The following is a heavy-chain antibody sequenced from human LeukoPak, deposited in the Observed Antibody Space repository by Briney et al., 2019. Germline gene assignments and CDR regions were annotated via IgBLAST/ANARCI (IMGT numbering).Heavy chain of an antibody. Sequence: PGGSLRLSCAASGFTLSNYWMYWVRQAPGKGLVWVSRISSDGSSTNYADSVKGRFTISRDNAKNSLYLQMNSLRAEDTAVYYCAREGFTMVRGVKYNWFDPWGQGTLVTVSS. CDR3: AREGFTMVRGVKYNWFDP. D-gene: IGHD3-10*01. V-gene: IGHV3-74*01. CDR1: GFTLSNYW. J-gene: IGHJ5*02. CDR2: ISSDGSST.